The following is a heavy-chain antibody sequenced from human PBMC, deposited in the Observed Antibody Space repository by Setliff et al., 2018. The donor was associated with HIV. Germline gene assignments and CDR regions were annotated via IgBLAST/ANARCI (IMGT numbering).Heavy chain of an antibody. J-gene: IGHJ4*02. D-gene: IGHD3-16*01. V-gene: IGHV1-69*05. Sequence: SVKVSCKASGDTFSNSLVTWVRQAPGQGLEWMGGIIPLFGTANYAQKFQGRVTMTTDELMTTAYLELSSLRSEDTAVYYCARGALRYDWGVFFDFWGQGTLVTVSS. CDR3: ARGALRYDWGVFFDF. CDR2: IIPLFGTA. CDR1: GDTFSNSL.